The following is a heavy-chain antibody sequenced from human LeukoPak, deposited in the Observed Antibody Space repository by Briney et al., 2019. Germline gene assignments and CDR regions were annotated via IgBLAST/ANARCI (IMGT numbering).Heavy chain of an antibody. J-gene: IGHJ4*02. CDR3: VRDGVGAPPFDY. CDR2: IKGDGSSI. CDR1: GFTVSSNY. Sequence: GGSLRLSCAASGFTVSSNYMSWVRQTPGKGLVWVSRIKGDGSSISHADSVKGRFTISRDNAKNTLDLQMNNLRVEDTAVYYCVRDGVGAPPFDYWGEGVLVTVSS. V-gene: IGHV3-74*01. D-gene: IGHD1-26*01.